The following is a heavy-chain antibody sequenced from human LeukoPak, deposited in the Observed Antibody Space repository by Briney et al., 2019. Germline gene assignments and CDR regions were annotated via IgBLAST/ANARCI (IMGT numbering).Heavy chain of an antibody. D-gene: IGHD6-6*01. CDR3: AREGQQLVPPLDY. CDR1: GGSISSYY. Sequence: PSETLSLTCTVSGGSISSYYWSWIRQPPGKGLEWIGYIYYSGSTNYNPSLKSRVTISVDTSKNQFSLRLTSLTAADTAAYYCAREGQQLVPPLDYWGQGTLVTVSS. J-gene: IGHJ4*02. CDR2: IYYSGST. V-gene: IGHV4-59*12.